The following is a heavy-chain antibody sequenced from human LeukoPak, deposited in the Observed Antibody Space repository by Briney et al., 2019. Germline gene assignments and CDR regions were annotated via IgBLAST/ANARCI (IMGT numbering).Heavy chain of an antibody. J-gene: IGHJ4*02. CDR2: IIPIFGTA. CDR3: ASQGIAAAGKNY. V-gene: IGHV1-69*05. CDR1: GGTFSSYA. Sequence: ASVKVSCKASGGTFSSYAISWVRQAPGQGLEWMGGIIPIFGTANYAQKFQGRVTITTDESTSTAYMELSSLRSEDTAVYYCASQGIAAAGKNYWGQGTLVTVSS. D-gene: IGHD6-13*01.